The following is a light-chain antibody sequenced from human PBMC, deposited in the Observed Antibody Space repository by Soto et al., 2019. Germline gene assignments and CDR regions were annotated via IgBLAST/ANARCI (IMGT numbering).Light chain of an antibody. Sequence: EGVFTQSPGTLSLSPGERATLSCRASQSVSSNYLGWYQQRPGQAPRLLIYGASSRATGIPDRFSGSGSGTDFTLTISSLEPEDFAVYYCQQRSNWPRTFGQGTKVDI. CDR2: GAS. J-gene: IGKJ1*01. CDR3: QQRSNWPRT. CDR1: QSVSSNY. V-gene: IGKV3D-20*02.